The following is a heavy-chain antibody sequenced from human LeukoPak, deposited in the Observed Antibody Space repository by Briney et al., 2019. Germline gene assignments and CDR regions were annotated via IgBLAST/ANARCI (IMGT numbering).Heavy chain of an antibody. D-gene: IGHD1-26*01. CDR3: ARVRTGSVGYYAMDV. CDR1: GFTFSSYD. Sequence: GGSLRLSCAASGFTFSSYDMHWVRQVTGKGLEWVSAVGTVGDTYYPGSVKGRFTVSRENARNSLFLQMNSLRAGETAVYYCARVRTGSVGYYAMDVWGRRTTVTVCS. J-gene: IGHJ6*02. V-gene: IGHV3-13*01. CDR2: VGTVGDT.